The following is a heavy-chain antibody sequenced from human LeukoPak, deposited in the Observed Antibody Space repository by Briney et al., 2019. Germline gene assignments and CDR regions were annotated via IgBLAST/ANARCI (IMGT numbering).Heavy chain of an antibody. Sequence: SQTLSLTCAISGDSVSSNSAAWNWIRQSPSRGLEWLGRTYYRSKWYNDYAVSVKSRITINPDTSKNQFSLQLNSVTPEDTAVYYCAREYIYYYDSSGYYYGGYAFDIWGQGTMVTVSS. J-gene: IGHJ3*02. CDR2: TYYRSKWYN. D-gene: IGHD3-22*01. V-gene: IGHV6-1*01. CDR3: AREYIYYYDSSGYYYGGYAFDI. CDR1: GDSVSSNSAA.